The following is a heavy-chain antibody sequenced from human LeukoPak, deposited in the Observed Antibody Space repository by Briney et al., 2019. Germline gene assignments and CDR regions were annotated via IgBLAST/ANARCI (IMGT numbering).Heavy chain of an antibody. CDR1: GFTFSSYA. V-gene: IGHV3-30-3*01. Sequence: PGGSLRLSCAASGFTFSSYAMHWVRQAPGKGLEWVAVISYDGSNKYYADSVRGRFTISGDNSKNMLYLQMNSLRAEDTAVYYCASSSGWDDYWGQGTLVTVSS. CDR3: ASSSGWDDY. J-gene: IGHJ4*02. CDR2: ISYDGSNK. D-gene: IGHD6-19*01.